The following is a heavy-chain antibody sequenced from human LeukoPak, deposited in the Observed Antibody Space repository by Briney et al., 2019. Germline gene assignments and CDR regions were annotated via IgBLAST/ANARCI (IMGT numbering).Heavy chain of an antibody. V-gene: IGHV1-18*04. CDR2: ISAYNGNT. J-gene: IGHJ4*02. CDR3: ARSSDFWSGYPDY. Sequence: ASVKVSCKASGYTFTGYYMHWVRQAPGQGLEWMGWISAYNGNTNYAQKLQGRVTMTTDTSTSTAYMELRSLRSDDTAVYYCARSSDFWSGYPDYWGQGTLVTVSS. D-gene: IGHD3-3*01. CDR1: GYTFTGYY.